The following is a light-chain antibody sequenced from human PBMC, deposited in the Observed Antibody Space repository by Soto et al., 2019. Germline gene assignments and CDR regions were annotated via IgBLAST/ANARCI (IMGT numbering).Light chain of an antibody. Sequence: EIVLTQSPGTLSLSPGERVTLSCRASQNVSNNYLTWYQHKPGQPPRLLIYGASSRATDIPDRFSGSGSGTDFTLTINRLEAEDFVVYYCQQYGTSFMYTFGQGTNLEI. CDR1: QNVSNNY. V-gene: IGKV3-20*01. CDR3: QQYGTSFMYT. J-gene: IGKJ2*01. CDR2: GAS.